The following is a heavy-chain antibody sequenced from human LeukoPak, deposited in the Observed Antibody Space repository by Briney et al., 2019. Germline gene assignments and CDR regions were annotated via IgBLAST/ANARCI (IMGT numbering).Heavy chain of an antibody. CDR1: GGSISSYY. V-gene: IGHV4-59*08. D-gene: IGHD5-18*01. CDR2: IYYSGST. Sequence: PSETLSLTCTVSGGSISSYYWSWIRQPPGKGLEWIGYIYYSGSTNYNPSLKSRVTISVDTSKNQFSLKLSSVTAADTAVYYCARQSDTAMGPLGYFDYWGQGTLVTVSS. J-gene: IGHJ4*02. CDR3: ARQSDTAMGPLGYFDY.